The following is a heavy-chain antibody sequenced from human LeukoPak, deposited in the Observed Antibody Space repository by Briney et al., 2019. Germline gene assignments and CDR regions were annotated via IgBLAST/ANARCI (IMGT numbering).Heavy chain of an antibody. Sequence: PGGSLRLSCAASGFTFSSYAMHWVRQAPGKGLEWVAVISYDGSNKYYADSVKGRFTISRDNSKNTLYLQMNSLRAEDTAVYYCARATPLAVAGLSFQHRGQGTLVTVSS. J-gene: IGHJ1*01. D-gene: IGHD6-19*01. CDR1: GFTFSSYA. V-gene: IGHV3-30-3*01. CDR2: ISYDGSNK. CDR3: ARATPLAVAGLSFQH.